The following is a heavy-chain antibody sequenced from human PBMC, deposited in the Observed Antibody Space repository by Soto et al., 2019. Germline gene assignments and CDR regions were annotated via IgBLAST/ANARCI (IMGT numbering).Heavy chain of an antibody. Sequence: QVHLVESGGGVVQPGRSLRLSCAASGFTFSSYGMHWVRQAPGKGLEWVAVISYDGSNKYYADSVKGRFTISRDNSKNTLYLQMNSLRAEDTAVYYCAKGASSGSLDAFDIWGQGTMVTVSS. CDR1: GFTFSSYG. J-gene: IGHJ3*02. CDR3: AKGASSGSLDAFDI. D-gene: IGHD3-10*01. V-gene: IGHV3-30*18. CDR2: ISYDGSNK.